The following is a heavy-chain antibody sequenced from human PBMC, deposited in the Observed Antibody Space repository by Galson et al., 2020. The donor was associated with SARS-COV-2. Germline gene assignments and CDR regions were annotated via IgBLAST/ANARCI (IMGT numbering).Heavy chain of an antibody. Sequence: GGSLRLSCAASGFTFSSYAMHWVRQAPGKGLEWEAVISYDGSNKYYADSVKGRFTISRDNSKNTLYLQMNSLRAEEKAVYYCARDPFYYDLWSGYTHPRTIYYYYGMDVWGQGTTVTVSS. CDR3: ARDPFYYDLWSGYTHPRTIYYYYGMDV. V-gene: IGHV3-30*04. CDR1: GFTFSSYA. CDR2: ISYDGSNK. J-gene: IGHJ6*02. D-gene: IGHD3-3*01.